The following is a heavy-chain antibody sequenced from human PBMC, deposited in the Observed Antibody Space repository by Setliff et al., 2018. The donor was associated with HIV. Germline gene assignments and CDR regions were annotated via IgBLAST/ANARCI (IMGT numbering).Heavy chain of an antibody. Sequence: SETLSLTCAVSGGSISSSNWWTWVRQPPGKGLEWIGQIFHSGSTNYNPSLKSRVTISIYKSKNQFSLKVNSVTAADTAVYYCARSLLVKIIDYWGQGTLVTVSS. CDR3: ARSLLVKIIDY. CDR1: GGSISSSNW. D-gene: IGHD2-21*01. J-gene: IGHJ4*02. V-gene: IGHV4-4*02. CDR2: IFHSGST.